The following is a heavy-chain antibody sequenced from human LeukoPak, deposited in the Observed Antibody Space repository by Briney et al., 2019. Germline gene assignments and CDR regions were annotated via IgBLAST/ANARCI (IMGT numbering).Heavy chain of an antibody. J-gene: IGHJ4*02. CDR1: GFTFSSYG. D-gene: IGHD5-12*01. Sequence: HAGGSLRLSCAASGFTFSSYGMHWVRQAPGKGLEWVANIREDGGHTNYVDSVKGRFTISRDNAKDSLYLQMNSLRAEDTAAYYCARDPGSGYEEHFDYWGQGTLVTVSS. CDR2: IREDGGHT. CDR3: ARDPGSGYEEHFDY. V-gene: IGHV3-7*03.